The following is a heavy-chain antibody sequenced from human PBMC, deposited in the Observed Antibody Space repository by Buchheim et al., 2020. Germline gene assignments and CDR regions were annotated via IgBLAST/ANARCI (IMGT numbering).Heavy chain of an antibody. CDR2: IYKSGTSETT. CDR1: GGAMNNNY. Sequence: QVQLEESGPGLVKPSEILSLTCTVSGGAMNNNYWSWIRQPPGKGLEFIGYIYKSGTSETTNYNTSLRSRVTISVDASRNHFSLNLSSVTAADTAVYFCARSSLWFRDRYYYAMDVWGQGTT. V-gene: IGHV4-59*01. CDR3: ARSSLWFRDRYYYAMDV. J-gene: IGHJ6*02. D-gene: IGHD3-10*01.